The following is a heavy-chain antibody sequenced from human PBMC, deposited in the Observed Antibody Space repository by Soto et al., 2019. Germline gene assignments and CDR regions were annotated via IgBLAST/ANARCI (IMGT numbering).Heavy chain of an antibody. CDR1: GFTFSSYG. J-gene: IGHJ4*02. Sequence: GGSLRLSCAASGFTFSSYGMHWVRQAPGKGLEWVAVISYDGSNKYYADSVKGRFTISRDNSKNTLYLQMNSLRAEDTAVYYCAKDGYCSSTSCYDYWGQGTLVTVSS. V-gene: IGHV3-30*18. D-gene: IGHD2-2*01. CDR2: ISYDGSNK. CDR3: AKDGYCSSTSCYDY.